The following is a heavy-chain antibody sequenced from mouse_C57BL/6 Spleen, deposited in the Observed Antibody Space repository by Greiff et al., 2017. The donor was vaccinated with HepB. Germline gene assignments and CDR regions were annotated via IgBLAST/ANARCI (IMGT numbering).Heavy chain of an antibody. D-gene: IGHD2-5*01. CDR2: ISYSGST. V-gene: IGHV3-8*01. CDR3: ARGLYSNSYAMDY. J-gene: IGHJ4*01. CDR1: GYSITSDY. Sequence: EVQRVESGPGLAKPSQTLSLTCSVTGYSITSDYWNWIRKFPGNKLEYMGYISYSGSTYYNPSLKSRISITRDTSKNQYYLQLNSVTTEDTATYYCARGLYSNSYAMDYWGQGTSVTVSS.